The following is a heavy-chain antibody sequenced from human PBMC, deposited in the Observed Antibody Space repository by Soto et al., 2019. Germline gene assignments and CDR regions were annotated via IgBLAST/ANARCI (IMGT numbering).Heavy chain of an antibody. V-gene: IGHV4-34*01. CDR3: ARGRGSSSWEGLNWFDP. D-gene: IGHD6-13*01. CDR2: INHSGST. J-gene: IGHJ5*02. CDR1: GGSFSGYY. Sequence: QVQLQQWGAGLLKPSETLSLTCAVYGGSFSGYYWSWIRQPPGKGLEWIGEINHSGSTNYNPSLKTRVTLPVXXSXNXFSLKLSSVTAADTAVYYCARGRGSSSWEGLNWFDPWGQGTLVTVSS.